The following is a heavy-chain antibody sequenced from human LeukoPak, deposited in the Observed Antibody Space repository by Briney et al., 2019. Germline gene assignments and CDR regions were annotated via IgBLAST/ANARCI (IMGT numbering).Heavy chain of an antibody. CDR1: GGTFSSYA. J-gene: IGHJ3*02. CDR2: IIPIFGIA. D-gene: IGHD2-15*01. CDR3: ARVRGGGPDAFDI. V-gene: IGHV1-69*04. Sequence: SVKVSCKASGGTFSSYAISWVRQAPGQGLEWMGRIIPIFGIANYAQKFQGRVTITADKSTSTAYMEPSSLRSEDTAVYYCARVRGGGPDAFDIWGQGTMVTVSS.